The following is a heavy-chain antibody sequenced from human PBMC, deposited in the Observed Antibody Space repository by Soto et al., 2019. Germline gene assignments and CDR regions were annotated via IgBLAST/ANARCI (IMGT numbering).Heavy chain of an antibody. D-gene: IGHD5-12*01. CDR3: AGGLVPEPPFDT. CDR1: GYTFTTYG. V-gene: IGHV1-18*01. CDR2: ISAYNGNT. Sequence: QVQLVQSGAEVKKPGASVKVSCKASGYTFTTYGISWVRQAPGQGLEWMGWISAYNGNTNYAQKFQGRVSMTTDTPTRTAYRELRTLSFDDRAVYYCAGGLVPEPPFDTGGQGGLVPAPS. J-gene: IGHJ4*02.